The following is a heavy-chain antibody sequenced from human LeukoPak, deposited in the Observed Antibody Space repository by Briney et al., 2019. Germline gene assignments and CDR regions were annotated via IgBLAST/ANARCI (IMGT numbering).Heavy chain of an antibody. J-gene: IGHJ4*02. CDR3: ARGEGLFDY. Sequence: PGGSLRLSCAASGFTFSSYWMSWVRQAPGKGLEWVSVIYSGGNTHYADSVKGRFTISRDNSKNTLYLQMNSLRAEDTAVYYCARGEGLFDYWGQGTLVTVSS. CDR2: IYSGGNT. CDR1: GFTFSSYW. V-gene: IGHV3-53*01.